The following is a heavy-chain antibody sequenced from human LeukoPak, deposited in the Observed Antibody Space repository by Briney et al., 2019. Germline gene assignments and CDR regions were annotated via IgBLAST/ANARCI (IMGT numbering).Heavy chain of an antibody. CDR1: GGTFSSYA. CDR3: AREYDYDSSGYYY. D-gene: IGHD3-22*01. Sequence: SVKVSCKASGGTFSSYAISWVRQAPGQGLEWMGGIIPIFGTANYAHKFQGRVTITTDESTSTAYMELSSLRSEDTAVYYCAREYDYDSSGYYYWGQGTLVTVSS. V-gene: IGHV1-69*05. J-gene: IGHJ4*02. CDR2: IIPIFGTA.